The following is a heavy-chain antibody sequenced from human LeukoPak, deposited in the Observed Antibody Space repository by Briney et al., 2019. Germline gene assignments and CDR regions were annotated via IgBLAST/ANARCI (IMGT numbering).Heavy chain of an antibody. Sequence: PSETLSLTCTVSGGSISSTSYYWGWVRPPPGRGLEWIGSIHYSGTTYYNPSLKSRVTISLDTSKNQFTLELTSVTAADTAVFYCARVSGGSYFYYYYMDIWGKGTTVTVSS. CDR1: GGSISSTSYY. CDR2: IHYSGTT. V-gene: IGHV4-39*06. D-gene: IGHD1-26*01. CDR3: ARVSGGSYFYYYYMDI. J-gene: IGHJ6*03.